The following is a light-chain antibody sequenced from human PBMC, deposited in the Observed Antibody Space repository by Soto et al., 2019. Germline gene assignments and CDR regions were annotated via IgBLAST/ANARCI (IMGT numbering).Light chain of an antibody. Sequence: DLPMTQSPATMSASVGDRVTITCRACQSISSWLAWSQQKPGKVPKLLIDDASSLESGVPSRFSCSGAATECTLTISRLQADYFATYYCQQYNTFPWTFGQGTKVEIK. V-gene: IGKV1-5*01. J-gene: IGKJ1*01. CDR1: QSISSW. CDR2: DAS. CDR3: QQYNTFPWT.